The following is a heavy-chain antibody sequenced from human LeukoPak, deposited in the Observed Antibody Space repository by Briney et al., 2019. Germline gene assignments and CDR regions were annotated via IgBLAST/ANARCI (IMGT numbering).Heavy chain of an antibody. Sequence: PSETLSLTCIVSGGSISSYYWSWIRQPPGKGLEWIGYIYYSGSTSYSPSLKSRVTISVDTSKNQFSLKLSSVTAADTAVHYCARGTATDWYFGLWGRGTLVTVSS. CDR2: IYYSGST. CDR1: GGSISSYY. V-gene: IGHV4-59*01. CDR3: ARGTATDWYFGL. D-gene: IGHD2-21*02. J-gene: IGHJ2*01.